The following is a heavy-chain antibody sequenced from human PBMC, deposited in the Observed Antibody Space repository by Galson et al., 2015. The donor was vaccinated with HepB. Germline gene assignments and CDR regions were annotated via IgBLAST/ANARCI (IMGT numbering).Heavy chain of an antibody. CDR3: ARTPYSSGWYYYFDY. CDR2: IWYDGGNK. D-gene: IGHD6-19*01. CDR1: GFTFSSYG. J-gene: IGHJ4*02. V-gene: IGHV3-33*08. Sequence: SLRLSCAASGFTFSSYGMHWVRQAPGKGLEWVAVIWYDGGNKYYADSVKGRFTISRDNSKNTLYLQMNSLRAEDTAVYYCARTPYSSGWYYYFDYWGQGTLVTVSS.